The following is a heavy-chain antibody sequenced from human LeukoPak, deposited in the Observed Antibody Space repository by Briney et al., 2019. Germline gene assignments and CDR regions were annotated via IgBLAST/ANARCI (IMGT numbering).Heavy chain of an antibody. Sequence: GESLKISCKGSGYSFTSYWIGWVRQMPGKGLEWMGIIYPGDYDTRYSPSFQGQVTISADKSISTAYLQWSSLKASDTAMYYCARALDYGGNSGAFDIWGQGTMVTVSS. V-gene: IGHV5-51*01. D-gene: IGHD4-23*01. CDR3: ARALDYGGNSGAFDI. J-gene: IGHJ3*02. CDR2: IYPGDYDT. CDR1: GYSFTSYW.